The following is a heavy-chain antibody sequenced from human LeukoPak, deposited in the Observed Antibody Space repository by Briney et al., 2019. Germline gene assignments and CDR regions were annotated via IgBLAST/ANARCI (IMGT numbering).Heavy chain of an antibody. CDR1: GYSFTSYW. D-gene: IGHD3-22*01. CDR2: IYPGDSDT. V-gene: IGHV5-51*01. J-gene: IGHJ4*02. CDR3: ASTTYYYDSSGYYSFDY. Sequence: GESLKISCKGSGYSFTSYWIGWVRQMPGKGLEWMGIIYPGDSDTRYSPSFQGQVTISADKSISTAYLQWSSLKASDTAMYYCASTTYYYDSSGYYSFDYWAQGTLVTVSS.